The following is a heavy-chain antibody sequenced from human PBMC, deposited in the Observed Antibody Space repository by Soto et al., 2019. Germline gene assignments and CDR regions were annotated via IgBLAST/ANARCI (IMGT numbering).Heavy chain of an antibody. D-gene: IGHD2-2*02. V-gene: IGHV3-23*01. CDR2: ISGNGGFT. CDR1: GFTFGSYA. Sequence: EVQLLESGGGLGQPGGSLRLSCAASGFTFGSYAMSWVRQAPGKGLEWVSTISGNGGFTYYADSVQGRFSISRDNSKNTLYLQINTLRAEDTAKYYWAKDMGNIVVVPAALRPSHFYYGMDIWGQGTTVTVSS. CDR3: AKDMGNIVVVPAALRPSHFYYGMDI. J-gene: IGHJ6*02.